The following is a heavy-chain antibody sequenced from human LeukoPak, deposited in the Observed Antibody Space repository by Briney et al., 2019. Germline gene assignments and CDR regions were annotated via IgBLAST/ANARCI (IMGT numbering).Heavy chain of an antibody. J-gene: IGHJ4*02. Sequence: MPSETLSLTCAVSGGSISSNSYYWGWIRQPPGKGLEWIGSIYYSGSTYYNPSLKSRVTISVDTSKNQFSLKLSSVTAADTAVYYCARTRYYYNSRSYGAPYYFDYWGQGTLVTVSS. CDR1: GGSISSNSYY. CDR2: IYYSGST. CDR3: ARTRYYYNSRSYGAPYYFDY. V-gene: IGHV4-39*01. D-gene: IGHD3-10*01.